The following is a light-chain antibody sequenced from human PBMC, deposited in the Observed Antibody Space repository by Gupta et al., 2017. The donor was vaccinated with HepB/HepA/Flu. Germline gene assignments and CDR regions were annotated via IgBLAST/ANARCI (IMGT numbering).Light chain of an antibody. J-gene: IGKJ2*01. CDR3: QQRDNWPPYT. Sequence: EIVLTQSPATLSLSPGEGATLSCRASQSVSNQLAWYQQKPGRAPRLLIYDASTRATGIPARFNGSGSGTDFTLTISSLEPEDFAVYYCQQRDNWPPYTFGQGTKLEI. CDR2: DAS. CDR1: QSVSNQ. V-gene: IGKV3-11*01.